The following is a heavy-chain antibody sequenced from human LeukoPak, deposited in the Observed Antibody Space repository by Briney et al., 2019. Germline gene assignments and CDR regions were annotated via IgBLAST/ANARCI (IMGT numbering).Heavy chain of an antibody. CDR2: IYYSGST. D-gene: IGHD3-10*01. V-gene: IGHV4-30-4*08. CDR1: GGSISSGDYY. CDR3: ARVLLWFGDFDY. Sequence: PSETLSLTCTVSGGSISSGDYYWSWIRQPPGKGRGWIGYIYYSGSTYYNPSLKSRVTVSVDTSKNQFSLKLSSVTAADTAVYYCARVLLWFGDFDYWGQGTLVTVSS. J-gene: IGHJ4*02.